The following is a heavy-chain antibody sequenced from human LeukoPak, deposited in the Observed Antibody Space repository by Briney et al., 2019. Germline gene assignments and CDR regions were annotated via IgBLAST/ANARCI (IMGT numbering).Heavy chain of an antibody. CDR1: SDQY. J-gene: IGHJ3*02. D-gene: IGHD5-18*01. CDR3: TRGYSGVAIYAFDI. CDR2: IGNKANSYTT. V-gene: IGHV3-72*01. Sequence: PGGSLRLSCAAFSDQYMDWVRQAPGKGLEWVGRIGNKANSYTTEYAAPVKGRFTISRDDSKNSLYLQMNSLRTEDTAVYHCTRGYSGVAIYAFDIWGQGTMVTVSS.